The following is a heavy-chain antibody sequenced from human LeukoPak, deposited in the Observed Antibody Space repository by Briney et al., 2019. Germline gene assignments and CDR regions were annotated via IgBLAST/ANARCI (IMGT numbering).Heavy chain of an antibody. J-gene: IGHJ1*01. CDR3: ASRFIAVAGNQYFQH. CDR2: IIPILGIA. D-gene: IGHD6-19*01. V-gene: IGHV1-69*04. Sequence: SVKVSCKASGGTFSSYAISWVRQPPGQGLEWMGRIIPILGIANYAQKFQGRVTITADKSTSTAYMELSSLRSEDTAVYYCASRFIAVAGNQYFQHWGQGTLVTVSS. CDR1: GGTFSSYA.